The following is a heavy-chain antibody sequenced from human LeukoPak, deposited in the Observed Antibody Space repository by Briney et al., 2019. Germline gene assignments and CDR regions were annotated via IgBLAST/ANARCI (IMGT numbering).Heavy chain of an antibody. V-gene: IGHV4-4*02. Sequence: PSGTLSLTFAVSGGSISSSNWWSWVCQPPGKGLEWIGEIYHSGSTNYNPSLKSIVTITVDKSKNQFSLKLSSVAAADTAVDYCARACGGDCYPQDDAFEIWGQGIMVTVSS. D-gene: IGHD2-21*02. CDR3: ARACGGDCYPQDDAFEI. J-gene: IGHJ3*02. CDR1: GGSISSSNW. CDR2: IYHSGST.